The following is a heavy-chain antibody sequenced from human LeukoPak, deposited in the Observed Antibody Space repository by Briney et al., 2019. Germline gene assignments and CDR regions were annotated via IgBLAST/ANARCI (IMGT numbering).Heavy chain of an antibody. CDR2: IHPADSTT. Sequence: GESLKISCKGFGYSLATYWIGWVRQMPGKGLEWMGIIHPADSTTLYSSSFQGQVSISADKSTGTVYLQWSSLKASDSAIYYCACRDYGSTWSDPWGQGTLVTVYS. CDR1: GYSLATYW. V-gene: IGHV5-51*01. CDR3: ACRDYGSTWSDP. D-gene: IGHD4/OR15-4a*01. J-gene: IGHJ5*02.